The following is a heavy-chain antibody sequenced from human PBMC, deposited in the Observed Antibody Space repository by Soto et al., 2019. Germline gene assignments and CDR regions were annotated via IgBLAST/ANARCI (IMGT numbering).Heavy chain of an antibody. V-gene: IGHV3-15*07. CDR3: TTDTRSYYYGMDV. J-gene: IGHJ6*02. CDR1: GFTFSNAW. Sequence: GGSLRLSCAASGFTFSNAWMNWVRQAPGKGLEWVGRIKSKTDGGTTDYAAPVKGRFTISRDDSKNTLYLQMNSLKTEDTAVYYCTTDTRSYYYGMDVWGQGTTVTVSS. CDR2: IKSKTDGGTT.